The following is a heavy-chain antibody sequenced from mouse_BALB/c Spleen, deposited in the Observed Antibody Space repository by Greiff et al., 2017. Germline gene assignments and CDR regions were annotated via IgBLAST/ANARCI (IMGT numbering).Heavy chain of an antibody. Sequence: VQLQQSGAELVRSGASVKLSCTASGFNIKDYYMHWVKQRPEQGLEWIGWIDPENGDTEYAPKFQGKATMTADTSSNTAYLQLSSLTSEDTAVYYCNPLITTVDIDYWGQGTTLTVSS. CDR3: NPLITTVDIDY. D-gene: IGHD1-1*01. J-gene: IGHJ2*01. CDR1: GFNIKDYY. CDR2: IDPENGDT. V-gene: IGHV14-4*02.